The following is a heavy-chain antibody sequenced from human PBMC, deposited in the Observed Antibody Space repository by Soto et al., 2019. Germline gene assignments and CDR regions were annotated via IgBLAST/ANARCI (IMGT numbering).Heavy chain of an antibody. D-gene: IGHD2-2*03. CDR2: ISDSGST. CDR1: GFTFNNFA. Sequence: EVQLLESGGGLVQPGGSLRLSCEASGFTFNNFAMSWVRQAPGKGLEWVSTISDSGSTYYANSVKGRFTISRDNSKNTQNQQMNSQRAEDTAVYYCAKVWGETGYCTRTSCLYYFDYWGQGTLVTVSS. CDR3: AKVWGETGYCTRTSCLYYFDY. J-gene: IGHJ4*02. V-gene: IGHV3-23*01.